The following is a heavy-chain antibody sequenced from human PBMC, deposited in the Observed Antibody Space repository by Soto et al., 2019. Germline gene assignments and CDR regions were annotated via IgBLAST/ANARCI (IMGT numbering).Heavy chain of an antibody. V-gene: IGHV1-18*04. CDR1: GYTFTSYG. CDR3: AITNWNYVRGLDYYGMDV. D-gene: IGHD1-7*01. Sequence: ASVKVSCKASGYTFTSYGISWVRQAPGQGLEWMGWISAYNGNTNYAQKLQGRVTMTTDTSTSTAYMELGSLRSDDTAVYYCAITNWNYVRGLDYYGMDVWGQGTTVTVSS. CDR2: ISAYNGNT. J-gene: IGHJ6*02.